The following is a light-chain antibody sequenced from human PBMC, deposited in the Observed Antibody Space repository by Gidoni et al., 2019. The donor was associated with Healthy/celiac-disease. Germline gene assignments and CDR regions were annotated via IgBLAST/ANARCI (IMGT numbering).Light chain of an antibody. CDR1: SSDVGGYNY. Sequence: QAALTQPHPASGSPGPSVTISCTGTSSDVGGYNYVSWYQQHPGKAPKLMIYAVSKRPSGVPDRFSGSKSGNTASLTVSGLQAEDEADYYCSSYAGSNNFVVFGGGTKLTVL. CDR3: SSYAGSNNFVV. CDR2: AVS. J-gene: IGLJ2*01. V-gene: IGLV2-8*01.